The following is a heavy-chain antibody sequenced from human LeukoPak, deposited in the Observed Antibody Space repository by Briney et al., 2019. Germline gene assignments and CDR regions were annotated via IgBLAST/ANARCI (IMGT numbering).Heavy chain of an antibody. CDR1: GFTFSSHS. CDR2: ISSSSSYI. J-gene: IGHJ5*02. Sequence: GSLRLSWAASGFTFSSHSMNLVRQAPGKGLEWVSSISSSSSYIYYADSVKGRFTISRDNAKNSLYLQMNSLRAEDTAVYYCARDSPVAAAGTWFDPWGQGTLVTVSS. D-gene: IGHD6-13*01. CDR3: ARDSPVAAAGTWFDP. V-gene: IGHV3-21*01.